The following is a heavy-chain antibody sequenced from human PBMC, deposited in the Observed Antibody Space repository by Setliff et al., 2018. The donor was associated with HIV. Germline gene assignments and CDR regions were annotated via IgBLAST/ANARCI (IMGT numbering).Heavy chain of an antibody. Sequence: SETLSLTCTVSDYSISSDYYWGWIRQPPGMRLEWIGTIYHSGSAYYNPSLKSRVTMSVDTSKNQFSLKLSSVTAADTAVYYCARDWPLGYYFYMDVWGKGTTVTVSS. V-gene: IGHV4-38-2*02. CDR3: ARDWPLGYYFYMDV. CDR1: DYSISSDYY. CDR2: IYHSGSA. J-gene: IGHJ6*03.